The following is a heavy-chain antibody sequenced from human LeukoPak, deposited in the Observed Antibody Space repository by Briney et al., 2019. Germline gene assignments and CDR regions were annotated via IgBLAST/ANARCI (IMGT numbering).Heavy chain of an antibody. CDR1: GYTFTGYY. J-gene: IGHJ4*02. V-gene: IGHV1-2*02. D-gene: IGHD2-2*01. CDR3: AREGDCSSTSCYLDY. Sequence: GASVKVSCKASGYTFTGYYMHWVRQAPGQGLEWMGWINPNSGGTNYAQKFQGRVTMTRDTSISTAYMELSRLRSDDTAVYYCAREGDCSSTSCYLDYWGQGTLVTVSS. CDR2: INPNSGGT.